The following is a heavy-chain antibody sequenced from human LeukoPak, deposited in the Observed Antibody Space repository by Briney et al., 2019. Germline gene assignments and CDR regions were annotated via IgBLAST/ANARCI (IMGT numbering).Heavy chain of an antibody. J-gene: IGHJ4*02. CDR2: ISSSSSYI. D-gene: IGHD3-10*01. CDR1: GFTFSSYS. CDR3: ARVITMVRGALRDY. V-gene: IGHV3-21*01. Sequence: GGSLRLSCAASGFTFSSYSMNWVRQAPGKGLEWVSSISSSSSYIYYADSVKGRFTISRDNAKNSLYLQMNSLRAEDTAVYYCARVITMVRGALRDYWGQGTLVTVSS.